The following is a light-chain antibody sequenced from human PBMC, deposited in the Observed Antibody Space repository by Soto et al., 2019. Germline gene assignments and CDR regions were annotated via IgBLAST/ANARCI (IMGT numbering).Light chain of an antibody. CDR1: QTVGSN. V-gene: IGKV3D-15*01. J-gene: IGKJ5*01. Sequence: EIVMTQSPATLSVSPGERATLSFRASQTVGSNLAWYQQKPGQAPRLLIYGASTRASDTPARFSGSGSVTEFALTISSLQSEDFAVYYCQQYNNWPITFGQGTRLEIK. CDR3: QQYNNWPIT. CDR2: GAS.